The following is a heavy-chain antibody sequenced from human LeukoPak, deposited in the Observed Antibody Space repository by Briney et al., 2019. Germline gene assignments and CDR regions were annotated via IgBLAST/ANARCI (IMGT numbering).Heavy chain of an antibody. J-gene: IGHJ4*02. V-gene: IGHV3-21*06. CDR3: ATETNGRHYDY. CDR2: IGPTGSDR. Sequence: PGGSLRLSCTASGRTFSTSGFNWVRQAPGKGLEWVASIGPTGSDRYHADSIKGRFTISRDNANNFLYLQMNSLRAEDTAVYYCATETNGRHYDYWGQGTLLTVSS. CDR1: GRTFSTSG. D-gene: IGHD1-14*01.